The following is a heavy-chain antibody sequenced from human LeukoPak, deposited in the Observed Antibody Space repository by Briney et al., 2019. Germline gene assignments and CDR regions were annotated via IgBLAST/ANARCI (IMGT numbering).Heavy chain of an antibody. Sequence: SETLSLTCAVSGGAFSNYFWTWIRQPPGKGLEWIAEINDSGSTNSNSSLRSRVAISLDTSKNQFSLRLTSVTAADTAVYYCARGQYCSTTACYSARRYFDFWGQGTLVTVSS. V-gene: IGHV4-34*01. CDR1: GGAFSNYF. D-gene: IGHD2-2*01. CDR2: INDSGST. CDR3: ARGQYCSTTACYSARRYFDF. J-gene: IGHJ4*02.